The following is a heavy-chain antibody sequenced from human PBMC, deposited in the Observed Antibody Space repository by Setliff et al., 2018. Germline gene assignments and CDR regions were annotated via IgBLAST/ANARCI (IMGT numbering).Heavy chain of an antibody. J-gene: IGHJ4*02. D-gene: IGHD6-6*01. V-gene: IGHV4-39*07. CDR2: IHYSGNT. CDR1: GFSINSGTHF. Sequence: SETLSLTCAVSGFSINSGTHFWGWIRQPPGKGLEWIGRIHYSGNTYYNPSLKSRVTISVDTSKDQFSLQVISMTAADKAVYYCARGRNIAARLLDAWGQGTLVTVSS. CDR3: ARGRNIAARLLDA.